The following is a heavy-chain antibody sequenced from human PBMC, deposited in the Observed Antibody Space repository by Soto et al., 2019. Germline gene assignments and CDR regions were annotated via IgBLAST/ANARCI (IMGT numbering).Heavy chain of an antibody. D-gene: IGHD6-6*01. Sequence: SQTLSLTCAISGDSVSSNSAAWNWIRQSPSRGLEWLGRTYYRSKWYNDYAVSVKSRITINPDTSKNQFSLQLNSVTPEDTAVYYCARDPLRIAARWGWFDPWGQGTLVTSPQ. CDR2: TYYRSKWYN. J-gene: IGHJ5*02. V-gene: IGHV6-1*01. CDR3: ARDPLRIAARWGWFDP. CDR1: GDSVSSNSAA.